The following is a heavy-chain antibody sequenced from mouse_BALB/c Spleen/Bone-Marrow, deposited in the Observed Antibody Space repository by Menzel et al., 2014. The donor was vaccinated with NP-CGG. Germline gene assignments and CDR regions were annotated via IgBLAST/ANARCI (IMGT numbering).Heavy chain of an antibody. V-gene: IGHV5-6-3*01. D-gene: IGHD2-4*01. CDR1: GFIFSGYG. Sequence: EVQVVESGGGLVQPGGSLKLSCAASGFIFSGYGMSWVRQTPDKRLELVATINSNGGSTYYSDSVKGRFTISRDNAKNTLYLQMSSLKSEDTAMYYCARGCDYDSWFAYWGQGTLVTVSA. CDR3: ARGCDYDSWFAY. CDR2: INSNGGST. J-gene: IGHJ3*01.